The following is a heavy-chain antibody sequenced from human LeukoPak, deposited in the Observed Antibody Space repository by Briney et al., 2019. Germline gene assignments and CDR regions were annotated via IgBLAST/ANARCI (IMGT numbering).Heavy chain of an antibody. CDR2: INTDGCTT. J-gene: IGHJ3*02. CDR3: ARSFDI. CDR1: GFTFSSYW. Sequence: PGGSLRLSCEASGFTFSSYWMHWVRQVPGKGLVWVSRINTDGCTTNYADSVKGRFTISRDNAKNTVYLQMDSLRAEDTAVYYCARSFDIWGQGIMVTVSS. V-gene: IGHV3-74*01.